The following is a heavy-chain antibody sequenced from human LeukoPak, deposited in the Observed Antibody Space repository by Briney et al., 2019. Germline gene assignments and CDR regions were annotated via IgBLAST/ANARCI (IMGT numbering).Heavy chain of an antibody. Sequence: SGGSLRLSCEASGFTFSIYTMNWVRQAPGKGLEWVSIISAGSRHIYYADSVRGRFTISRDDAKNSLYLQMNTLRAEDTAVYYCARGGYDILTGSPTIDYWGQGTLVTVSS. CDR2: ISAGSRHI. J-gene: IGHJ4*02. V-gene: IGHV3-21*01. D-gene: IGHD3-9*01. CDR1: GFTFSIYT. CDR3: ARGGYDILTGSPTIDY.